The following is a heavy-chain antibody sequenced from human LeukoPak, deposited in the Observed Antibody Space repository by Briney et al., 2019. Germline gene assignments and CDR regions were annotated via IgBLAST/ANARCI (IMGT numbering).Heavy chain of an antibody. Sequence: GGSLRLSCTGYGFTFSDYFMTWIRQAPGKGLEYISFITSSGATTYYADSVKGRFTISRDNAKNSLYLQVDSLRAEDTAVYYCARGDEGDTTVLRGGYFDYWGQGTLVTVSS. V-gene: IGHV3-11*04. CDR3: ARGDEGDTTVLRGGYFDY. J-gene: IGHJ4*02. CDR2: ITSSGATT. CDR1: GFTFSDYF. D-gene: IGHD4-17*01.